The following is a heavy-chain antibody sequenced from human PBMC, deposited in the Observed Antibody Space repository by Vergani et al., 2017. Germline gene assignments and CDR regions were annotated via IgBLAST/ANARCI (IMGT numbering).Heavy chain of an antibody. J-gene: IGHJ4*02. CDR2: ISSSSSYI. D-gene: IGHD3-3*01. V-gene: IGHV3-21*01. CDR3: ARDGDFWSGYYF. Sequence: EVQLVESGGGLVKPGGSLRLSCAASGFTFSSYSMNWVRQAPGKGLEWVSSISSSSSYIYYADSVKGRFTISRDNAKNSLYLQMNSLRAEDTAVYYCARDGDFWSGYYFGGQGTLVTVSS. CDR1: GFTFSSYS.